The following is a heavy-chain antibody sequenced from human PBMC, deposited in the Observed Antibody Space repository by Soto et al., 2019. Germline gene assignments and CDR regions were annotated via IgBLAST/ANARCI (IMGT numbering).Heavy chain of an antibody. Sequence: EVQLVESGGGSVQTGGSLRISCAASGFTFGNYWMDWVRQAPGKGLVWVSRINGDGGRTTYADSVKGRFTITRGNDHNTLYLQVASLTARDPAVYLGSRETLWFGESANSGGQGPLVTVSS. V-gene: IGHV3-74*01. CDR3: SRETLWFGESANS. J-gene: IGHJ4*02. CDR2: INGDGGRT. CDR1: GFTFGNYW. D-gene: IGHD3-10*01.